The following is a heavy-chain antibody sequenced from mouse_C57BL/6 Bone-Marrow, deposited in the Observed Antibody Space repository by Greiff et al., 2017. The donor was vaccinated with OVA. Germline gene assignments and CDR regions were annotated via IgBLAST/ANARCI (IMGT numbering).Heavy chain of an antibody. V-gene: IGHV1-72*01. CDR2: IDPNSGGT. D-gene: IGHD1-1*01. J-gene: IGHJ3*01. CDR1: GYTFTSYW. CDR3: AAGGYYYGSSYDWFAY. Sequence: VQLQQPGAELVKPGASVKLSCKASGYTFTSYWMHWVKQRPGRGLAWIGRIDPNSGGTQYTEKFKSKATLTVDKPSSTAYMQLSSLTSEDSAVYYCAAGGYYYGSSYDWFAYWGQGTLVTVSA.